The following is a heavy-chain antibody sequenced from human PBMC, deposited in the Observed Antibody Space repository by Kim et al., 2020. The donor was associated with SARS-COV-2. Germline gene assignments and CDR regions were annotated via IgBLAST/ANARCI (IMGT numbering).Heavy chain of an antibody. CDR2: ISSNGSTI. J-gene: IGHJ6*02. V-gene: IGHV3-48*02. D-gene: IGHD3-9*01. CDR3: EREFIGAWELRYFEWLAHYYYYGMDV. CDR1: GVTFSSYS. Sequence: GGSLRLSCAASGVTFSSYSMHWVRQAPGKGLEWVSYISSNGSTIYYADSVKGRFTISRDNAKNSLYLQMNSLRDEDTAVYYCEREFIGAWELRYFEWLAHYYYYGMDVWGQGTTVTVSS.